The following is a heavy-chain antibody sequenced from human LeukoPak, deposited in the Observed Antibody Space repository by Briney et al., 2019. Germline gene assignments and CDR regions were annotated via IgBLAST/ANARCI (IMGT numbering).Heavy chain of an antibody. CDR3: AKTSCRRRLFAFDI. CDR1: GGSFSGYY. Sequence: PSETLSLTCAVYGGSFSGYYWSWIRQPPGKGLEWIGEINHSGSTNYNPSLKSRVTISVDTSKNQFSLKLSSVTAADTAVYYCAKTSCRRRLFAFDIWGQGTMVTVSS. V-gene: IGHV4-34*01. CDR2: INHSGST. J-gene: IGHJ3*02.